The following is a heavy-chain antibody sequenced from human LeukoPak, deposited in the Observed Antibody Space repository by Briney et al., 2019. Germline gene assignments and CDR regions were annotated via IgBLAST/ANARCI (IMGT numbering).Heavy chain of an antibody. Sequence: GGSLRLSCAASGFIFDDYAMHWVRQAPGKGLEWVAVISYDGSNKYYADSVKGRFTISRDNSKNTLYLRMNSLRAEDTAVYYCARGLGSGSYLNWFDPWGQGTLVTVSS. CDR2: ISYDGSNK. J-gene: IGHJ5*02. D-gene: IGHD1-26*01. V-gene: IGHV3-30-3*01. CDR1: GFIFDDYA. CDR3: ARGLGSGSYLNWFDP.